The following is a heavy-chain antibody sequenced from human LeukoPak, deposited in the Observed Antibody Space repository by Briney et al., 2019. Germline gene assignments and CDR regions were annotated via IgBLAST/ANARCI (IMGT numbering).Heavy chain of an antibody. CDR3: ARDRDSGITGTNYFDY. Sequence: GGSLRLSCVASGFTFSGHSMSWVRQAPGKGLEWVAFIRYDGSNKYYADSVKGRFTISRDNSKNTLYLQMNSLRAEDTAVYYCARDRDSGITGTNYFDYWGQGTLVTVSS. J-gene: IGHJ4*02. CDR1: GFTFSGHS. D-gene: IGHD1/OR15-1a*01. CDR2: IRYDGSNK. V-gene: IGHV3-30*02.